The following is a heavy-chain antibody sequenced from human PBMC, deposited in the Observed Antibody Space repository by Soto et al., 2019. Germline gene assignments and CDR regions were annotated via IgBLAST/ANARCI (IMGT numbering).Heavy chain of an antibody. D-gene: IGHD6-19*01. J-gene: IGHJ5*02. V-gene: IGHV4-61*01. CDR3: ARGRGRYSSGWSWFDP. CDR2: IYYSGST. CDR1: GGSVNSNSYY. Sequence: SETLSLTCTVSGGSVNSNSYYWSWIRQSPGKAPEWIGYIYYSGSTSYNPSLKSRVTMSIDTSKNQFSLKLSSVTAADTAVYFCARGRGRYSSGWSWFDPWGQGILVTVSS.